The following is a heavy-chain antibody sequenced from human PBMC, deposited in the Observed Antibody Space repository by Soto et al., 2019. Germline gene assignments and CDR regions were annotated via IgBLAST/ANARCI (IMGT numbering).Heavy chain of an antibody. Sequence: QMQLVQSGPEVKKPGTSVKVSCKASGFTFTTLVVLWVRQARGHPLEWIGWIVVGSGNTNYAQKYQDRVTITRDMYTGTAYMELSSLRSEDTAVYYCATDSRGNYAHLGYLGQGTLVTVSS. J-gene: IGHJ4*02. CDR1: GFTFTTLV. CDR2: IVVGSGNT. D-gene: IGHD4-4*01. CDR3: ATDSRGNYAHLGY. V-gene: IGHV1-58*01.